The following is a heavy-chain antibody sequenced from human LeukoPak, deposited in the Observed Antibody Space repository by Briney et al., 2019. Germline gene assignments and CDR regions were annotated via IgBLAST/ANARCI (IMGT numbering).Heavy chain of an antibody. D-gene: IGHD6-13*01. V-gene: IGHV3-43*02. J-gene: IGHJ4*02. CDR3: AKDSIEAAGNFDS. CDR1: GFTFDDYA. Sequence: PGGSLRLSCTASGFTFDDYAMYWVRQAPGKGLERVSLISGDGDSSYYADSVKGRFAISGDNSKNSLFLQMNSLRTEDTALYYCAKDSIEAAGNFDSWGRGTLVTVSS. CDR2: ISGDGDSS.